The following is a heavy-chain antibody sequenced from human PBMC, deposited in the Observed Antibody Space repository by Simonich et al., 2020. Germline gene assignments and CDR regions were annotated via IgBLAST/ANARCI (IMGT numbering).Heavy chain of an antibody. J-gene: IGHJ2*01. CDR2: INPNSGGT. CDR1: GYTFTGNY. Sequence: QVQLVQSGAEVKKPGASVKVSCKASGYTFTGNYMHWVRQAPGQGLEWMGWINPNSGGTNYAKKFQGRVTMTRDTSISTAYMELSRLRSDDTAVYYCARDSYSSWYFDLWGRGTLVTVSS. D-gene: IGHD6-13*01. CDR3: ARDSYSSWYFDL. V-gene: IGHV1-2*02.